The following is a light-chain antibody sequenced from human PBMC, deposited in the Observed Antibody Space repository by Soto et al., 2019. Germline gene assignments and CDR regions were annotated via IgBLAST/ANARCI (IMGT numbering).Light chain of an antibody. J-gene: IGKJ4*01. V-gene: IGKV3-20*01. Sequence: EIVLTQSPGTVSLSPGERATLSCRASQSVTSSYLAWYQQKPGQAPRLLIYGVSSRATGIPDRFSGSGAGTDFTLTISRLEPEDFAVYYCQQYGDSPLTFGGGTKWRSN. CDR3: QQYGDSPLT. CDR1: QSVTSSY. CDR2: GVS.